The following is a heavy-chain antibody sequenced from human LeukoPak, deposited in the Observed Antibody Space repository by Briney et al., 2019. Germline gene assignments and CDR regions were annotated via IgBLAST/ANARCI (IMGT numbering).Heavy chain of an antibody. V-gene: IGHV4-59*08. CDR3: ARRQDLGALDI. J-gene: IGHJ3*02. CDR1: GGSISSYY. D-gene: IGHD3-16*01. CDR2: IYYSGYT. Sequence: SETLSLTCTVSGGSISSYYWSWIRQPPGKGLEWIGHIYYSGYTSYNPSLKSRVTISLDTSKNQFTLKLSSVTATDTALYYCARRQDLGALDIWGPGAMVTVSS.